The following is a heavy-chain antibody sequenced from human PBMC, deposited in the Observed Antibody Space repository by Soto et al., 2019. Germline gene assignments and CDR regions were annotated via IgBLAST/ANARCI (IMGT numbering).Heavy chain of an antibody. CDR1: GHTFIDYY. V-gene: IGHV1-2*04. CDR3: ARKYCTSGVCYNVFDI. J-gene: IGHJ3*02. D-gene: IGHD2-8*01. Sequence: GASVKVSCKASGHTFIDYYIHWVRQAPGQGLEWMGWINPNSGATKYAQKFQGWVTMTRDTSISTTYMDLNRLTSDDTAVYYCARKYCTSGVCYNVFDIWGQGTMVTVSS. CDR2: INPNSGAT.